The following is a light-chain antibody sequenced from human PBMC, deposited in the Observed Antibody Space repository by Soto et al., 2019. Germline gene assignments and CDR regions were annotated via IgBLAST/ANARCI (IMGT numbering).Light chain of an antibody. Sequence: QSVLTQPPSVSGSPGQSVTISCSGTSSDIGGYGFVSWYQQHPGNTPKLIIYDVRNRPSGVPDRFSGSKSGNTASLTISGLQAEDEADYYCCSYAGTYSVIFGGGTKLTVL. J-gene: IGLJ2*01. CDR1: SSDIGGYGF. CDR2: DVR. CDR3: CSYAGTYSVI. V-gene: IGLV2-11*01.